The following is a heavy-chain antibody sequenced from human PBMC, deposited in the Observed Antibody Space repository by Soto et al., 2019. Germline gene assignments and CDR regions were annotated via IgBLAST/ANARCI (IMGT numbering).Heavy chain of an antibody. CDR3: ARAPGYSGYDGFYGMDV. CDR1: GYSFTSYW. D-gene: IGHD5-12*01. V-gene: IGHV5-10-1*01. J-gene: IGHJ6*02. CDR2: IDPSDSYT. Sequence: GESLKISCKGSGYSFTSYWISWVHQMPGKGLEWMGRIDPSDSYTNYSPSFQGHVTISADKSISTAYLQWSSLKASDTAMYYCARAPGYSGYDGFYGMDVWGQGTTVTVSS.